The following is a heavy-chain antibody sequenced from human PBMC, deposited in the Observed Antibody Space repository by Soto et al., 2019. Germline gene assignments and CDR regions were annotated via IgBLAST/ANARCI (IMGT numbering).Heavy chain of an antibody. CDR1: GFSFSGSA. J-gene: IGHJ3*02. CDR3: TRQPYDAFDI. Sequence: GGSLRLCCAASGFSFSGSAMHWVRQASGKGLEWVGRIRSRANSYATAYAASVKGRFTISRDDSKNTAYLQMNSLKTEDTAVYYCTRQPYDAFDIWGQGTMVTVSS. V-gene: IGHV3-73*01. CDR2: IRSRANSYAT.